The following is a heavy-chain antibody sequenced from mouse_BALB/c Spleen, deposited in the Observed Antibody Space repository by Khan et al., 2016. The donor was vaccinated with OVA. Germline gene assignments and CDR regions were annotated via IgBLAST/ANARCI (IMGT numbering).Heavy chain of an antibody. CDR2: ISYSGNT. CDR3: ASVYGGDFDY. J-gene: IGHJ2*01. Sequence: VQLKESGPGLVKPSQSLSLTCTVTGYSITSDYAWNWIRQFPGNKLEWMGFISYSGNTNYNPSLKSRISITRDTSKNQFFLQLNSVTTEETATYYCASVYGGDFDYWGQGTTLTVSS. CDR1: GYSITSDYA. V-gene: IGHV3-2*02. D-gene: IGHD1-1*01.